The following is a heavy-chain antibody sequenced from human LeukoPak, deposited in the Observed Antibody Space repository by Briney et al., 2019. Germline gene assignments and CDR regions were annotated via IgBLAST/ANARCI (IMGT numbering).Heavy chain of an antibody. CDR1: GGTFSSYA. Sequence: SLKVSCKASGGTFSSYAISWVRQAPGQGLEWMRRIIPILGIANYAQKFQGRVTITADKSTSTAYMELSSLRSEDTAVYYCARSLAAAGTRAQYYYYYGMDVWGQGTTVTVSS. J-gene: IGHJ6*02. V-gene: IGHV1-69*04. D-gene: IGHD6-13*01. CDR2: IIPILGIA. CDR3: ARSLAAAGTRAQYYYYYGMDV.